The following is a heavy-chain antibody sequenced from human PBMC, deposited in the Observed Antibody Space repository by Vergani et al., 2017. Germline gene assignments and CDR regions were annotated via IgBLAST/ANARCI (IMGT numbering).Heavy chain of an antibody. J-gene: IGHJ6*03. CDR2: ISGSGGST. Sequence: EVQLLESGGGLVQPGGSLRLSCAASGFTFSSYAMSWVRQAPGKGLEWVSAISGSGGSTNYADSVKGRFTISRDNSKNTLYLQMNSLRAEDTAVYYCAKEFNVLRFLGRPEPYYYYMDVWGKGTTVTVSS. V-gene: IGHV3-23*01. D-gene: IGHD3-3*01. CDR3: AKEFNVLRFLGRPEPYYYYMDV. CDR1: GFTFSSYA.